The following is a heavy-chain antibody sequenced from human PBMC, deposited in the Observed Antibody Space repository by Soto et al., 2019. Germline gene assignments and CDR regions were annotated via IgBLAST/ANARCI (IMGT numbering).Heavy chain of an antibody. Sequence: SLRLSCAASGFTFRSFAMNWVRQAPGKGLEWVAVISYDGSNKYYADSVKGRFTISRDNSKNTLYLQMNSLRAEDTAVYYCARDRKVVENWFDPWGQGTLVTVSS. CDR1: GFTFRSFA. CDR2: ISYDGSNK. J-gene: IGHJ5*02. V-gene: IGHV3-30-3*01. D-gene: IGHD3-22*01. CDR3: ARDRKVVENWFDP.